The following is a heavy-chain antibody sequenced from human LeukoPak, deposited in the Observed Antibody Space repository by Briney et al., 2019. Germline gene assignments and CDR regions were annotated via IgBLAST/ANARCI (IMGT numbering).Heavy chain of an antibody. V-gene: IGHV5-51*01. CDR2: IFYYDSET. D-gene: IGHD3-10*01. CDR3: ARLGVKIVRGVSLKRSGGHWFDP. Sequence: GEAPQISCKCGGYSFTNYWIVWVRQMPAKGLEWRGVIFYYDSETQYSPSFQGQVTISFDKSISTAYLQWSALKDSDSARYSCARLGVKIVRGVSLKRSGGHWFDPWGQGTLVTVSS. J-gene: IGHJ5*02. CDR1: GYSFTNYW.